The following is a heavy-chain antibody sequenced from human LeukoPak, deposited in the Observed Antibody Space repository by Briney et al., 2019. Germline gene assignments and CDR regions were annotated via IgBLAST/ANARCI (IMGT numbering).Heavy chain of an antibody. CDR2: IYTSGST. CDR3: ARHLYRSGWTPNWFDP. CDR1: GGSISSYY. D-gene: IGHD6-19*01. Sequence: PSETLSLTCTVSGGSISSYYWSWIRQPAGKGLEWIGRIYTSGSTNYNPSLKSRVTMSVDTSKNQFSLKLSSVTAADTAVYYCARHLYRSGWTPNWFDPWGQGTLVTVSS. V-gene: IGHV4-4*07. J-gene: IGHJ5*02.